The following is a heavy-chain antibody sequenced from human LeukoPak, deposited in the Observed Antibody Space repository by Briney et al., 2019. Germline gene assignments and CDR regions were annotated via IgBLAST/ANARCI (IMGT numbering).Heavy chain of an antibody. CDR3: ARAAPYYYDSSGYSAFDS. Sequence: GGSLRLSSAASGFTFSTYAMHWVRQAPGKGLEWVAVVSYDGSPKYYADSVKGRFTISRDNAKNSLYLQMNSLRDEDTAVYYCARAAPYYYDSSGYSAFDSWGQGTMVTVSA. CDR2: VSYDGSPK. D-gene: IGHD3-22*01. V-gene: IGHV3-30*03. J-gene: IGHJ3*02. CDR1: GFTFSTYA.